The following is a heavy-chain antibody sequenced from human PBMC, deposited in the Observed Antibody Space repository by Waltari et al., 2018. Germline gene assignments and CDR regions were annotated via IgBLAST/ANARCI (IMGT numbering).Heavy chain of an antibody. CDR2: RKHDGGEI. CDR3: ARGSSSGYPHDAFDI. V-gene: IGHV3-7*05. D-gene: IGHD3-22*01. Sequence: EVQLVESGGGLVQPGGSLRLSCAASGFTFSSSWLSWVRQAPGKGLEWVANRKHDGGEIYYLDSVKGRFTISRDNAENSLYLQMNSLRSEDTAVYYCARGSSSGYPHDAFDIWGQGTMVTVSS. J-gene: IGHJ3*02. CDR1: GFTFSSSW.